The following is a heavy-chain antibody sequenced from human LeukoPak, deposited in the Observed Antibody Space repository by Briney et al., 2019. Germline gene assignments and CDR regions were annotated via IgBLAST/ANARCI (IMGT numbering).Heavy chain of an antibody. CDR1: GFTFSNAW. Sequence: GALRLSCAASGFTFSNAWMNWVRQAPGKGLEWVGRIKSKTDGGTTDYAAPVKGRFTISRDDSKNTLYLQMNSLKTEDTAVYYCTKGGYYDFWSGYYTGYYFDYWGQGTLVTVSS. V-gene: IGHV3-15*07. J-gene: IGHJ4*02. CDR2: IKSKTDGGTT. CDR3: TKGGYYDFWSGYYTGYYFDY. D-gene: IGHD3-3*01.